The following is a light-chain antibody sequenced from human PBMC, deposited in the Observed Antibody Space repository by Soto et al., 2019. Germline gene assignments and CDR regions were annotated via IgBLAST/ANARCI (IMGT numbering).Light chain of an antibody. CDR2: DAS. Sequence: DIPMTQSPSSLSASVGDRATITCQASQDISNYLNWYQQKPGKAPKLLIYDASNLETGVPSRFSGSGSGTDFTFTISSLQPEDIATYYCQQYDNLPTFGQGTRLEIK. V-gene: IGKV1-33*01. CDR1: QDISNY. J-gene: IGKJ5*01. CDR3: QQYDNLPT.